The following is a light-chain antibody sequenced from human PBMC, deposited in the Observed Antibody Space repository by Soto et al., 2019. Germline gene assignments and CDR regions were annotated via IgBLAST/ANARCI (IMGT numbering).Light chain of an antibody. CDR3: QHYGSLVLT. CDR1: QSVSSTY. CDR2: GAS. Sequence: EIVLTQSPGTLSLSPGERATLSCRARQSVSSTYLAWYQQKPGQAPRLLIYGASSRATGIPDRFSGSGSGTAFTLTISRLEPEDFSVYYCQHYGSLVLTFGGGTKVEIK. V-gene: IGKV3-20*01. J-gene: IGKJ4*01.